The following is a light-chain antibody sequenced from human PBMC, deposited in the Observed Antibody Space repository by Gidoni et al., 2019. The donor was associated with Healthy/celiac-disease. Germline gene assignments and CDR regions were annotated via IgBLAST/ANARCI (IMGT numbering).Light chain of an antibody. V-gene: IGKV3-20*01. CDR1: QSVSSSY. Sequence: DIVLTQSPGTLSLSPGERATLSCRASQSVSSSYLAWYQQKPGQAPRLLIYGASSRATGIPDRFSVSVSGTDFTLTISILEPEDFAVYYFQQYGSSPQTFGQGTKVEIK. CDR3: QQYGSSPQT. CDR2: GAS. J-gene: IGKJ1*01.